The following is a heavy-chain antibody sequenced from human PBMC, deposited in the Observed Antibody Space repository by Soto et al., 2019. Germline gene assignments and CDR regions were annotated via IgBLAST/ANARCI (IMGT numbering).Heavy chain of an antibody. CDR3: ARRGWSYPLGRYYYYMDV. CDR1: GYSFTSYW. J-gene: IGHJ6*03. D-gene: IGHD3-16*02. CDR2: IYPGDSDT. V-gene: IGHV5-51*01. Sequence: PGESLKISCKGSGYSFTSYWIGWVRQMPGKGLEWMGIIYPGDSDTRYSPSFQGQVTISADKSISTASLQWSSLKASDTAMYYCARRGWSYPLGRYYYYMDVWGKGTTVTVSS.